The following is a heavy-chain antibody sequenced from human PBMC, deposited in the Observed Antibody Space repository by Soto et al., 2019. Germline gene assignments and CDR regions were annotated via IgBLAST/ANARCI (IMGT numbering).Heavy chain of an antibody. CDR2: INPSGGST. D-gene: IGHD1-26*01. V-gene: IGHV1-46*03. CDR3: ASIVGATGGNY. Sequence: QVQLVQSGAEVKKPGASVKVSCKASGYTFTSYYMHWVRQAPGQGLEWMGIINPSGGSTSYAQKLQGRVTMTRDTSTSTVYMELSSLRSEDTAVYYCASIVGATGGNYWGQGTLVTVSS. CDR1: GYTFTSYY. J-gene: IGHJ4*02.